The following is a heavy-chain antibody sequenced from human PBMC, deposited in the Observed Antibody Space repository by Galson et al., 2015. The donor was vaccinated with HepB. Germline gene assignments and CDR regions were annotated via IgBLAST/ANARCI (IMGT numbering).Heavy chain of an antibody. Sequence: SLRLSCAASGFTFSFYSMNWVRQAPGKGLQWVSYISSSSSTIYYADSVKGRFTISRDNAKNSLYLQMNSLRAEDTAVYYCARDIPPRLGYDFWSGWGAVDPWGQGTLVTVSS. J-gene: IGHJ5*02. D-gene: IGHD3-3*01. CDR1: GFTFSFYS. V-gene: IGHV3-48*04. CDR3: ARDIPPRLGYDFWSGWGAVDP. CDR2: ISSSSSTI.